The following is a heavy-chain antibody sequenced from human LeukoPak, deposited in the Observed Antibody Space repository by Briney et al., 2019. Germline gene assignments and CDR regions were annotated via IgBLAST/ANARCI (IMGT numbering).Heavy chain of an antibody. J-gene: IGHJ6*03. V-gene: IGHV3-33*01. CDR1: GFAFSSYG. CDR2: IRYDGTNN. D-gene: IGHD3-10*01. Sequence: PGGSLRLSCAASGFAFSSYGMHWVRQAPGKLLECVAFIRYDGTNNYYAESVKGRFTISRDKSKHTLYLQMNSLRAEGTAVYYCARCRVTMLRGITIGDYGYYMDVWGKGTTVTISS. CDR3: ARCRVTMLRGITIGDYGYYMDV.